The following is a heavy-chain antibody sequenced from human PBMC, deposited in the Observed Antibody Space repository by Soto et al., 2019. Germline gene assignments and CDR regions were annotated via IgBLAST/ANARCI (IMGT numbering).Heavy chain of an antibody. CDR2: ISSSSSTI. J-gene: IGHJ6*02. CDR3: ARDALAYCTNGVCYGMDV. D-gene: IGHD2-8*01. CDR1: GFTLSSYS. Sequence: PGGSLRLSCAASGFTLSSYSMNWVRQAPGKGLEWVSYISSSSSTIYYADSVKGRLTIPRDNAKNSLYLQMNSLRDEDTAVYYCARDALAYCTNGVCYGMDVWGQGTLVTVSS. V-gene: IGHV3-48*02.